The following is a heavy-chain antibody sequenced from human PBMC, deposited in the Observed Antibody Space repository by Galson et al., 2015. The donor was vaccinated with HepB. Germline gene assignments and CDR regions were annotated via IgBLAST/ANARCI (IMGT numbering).Heavy chain of an antibody. CDR2: ISSTGTTM. CDR3: ARVYFGSGSSSTYSYFDL. J-gene: IGHJ2*01. Sequence: SLRLSCAASGFTFSSYTMNWVRQAPGKGLESVSYISSTGTTMYYADSAKGRFTISRDNAQNSLYLQMNRLRDEYTAVYYCARVYFGSGSSSTYSYFDLWGRGALVTVSS. D-gene: IGHD3-10*01. V-gene: IGHV3-48*02. CDR1: GFTFSSYT.